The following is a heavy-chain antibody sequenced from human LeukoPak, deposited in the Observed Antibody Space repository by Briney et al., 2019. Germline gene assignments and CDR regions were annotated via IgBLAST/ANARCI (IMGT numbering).Heavy chain of an antibody. CDR1: GFTFSSYS. CDR3: AKRYFGNYYFDH. D-gene: IGHD3-9*01. J-gene: IGHJ4*02. Sequence: GGSLRLSCAASGFTFSSYSMNWVRQAPGKGLEWVSFISSSSSYIYYADSVKGRFTISRDNAKNSLYLQMNSLRAEDTAVYYCAKRYFGNYYFDHWGQGTLVTVSS. V-gene: IGHV3-21*04. CDR2: ISSSSSYI.